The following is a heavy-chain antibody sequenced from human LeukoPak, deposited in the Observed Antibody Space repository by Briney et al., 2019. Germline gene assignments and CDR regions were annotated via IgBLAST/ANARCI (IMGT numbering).Heavy chain of an antibody. D-gene: IGHD1-26*01. Sequence: ASVKVSCKASGYTFTSYYMHWVRQAPGQGLEWMGIINPSGGSTSYAQKFQGRVTMTRDTSTSTVYMELSSLRSEDTAVCYCARDLGVGAAAPYYYYGMDVWGQGTTVTVSS. CDR1: GYTFTSYY. CDR3: ARDLGVGAAAPYYYYGMDV. J-gene: IGHJ6*02. V-gene: IGHV1-46*01. CDR2: INPSGGST.